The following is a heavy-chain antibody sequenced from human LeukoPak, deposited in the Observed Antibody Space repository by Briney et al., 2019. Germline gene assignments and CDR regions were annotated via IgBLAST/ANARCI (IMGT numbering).Heavy chain of an antibody. V-gene: IGHV3-23*01. CDR2: FSGSGGST. D-gene: IGHD3-10*01. Sequence: RSGGSLRLSCAASGFTFSSYAMSWVRQAPGKGLEWVSAFSGSGGSTYYADSVKGRFTISRDNSKNTLYLQMNSLRAEDTAVYYCVTMVRGVVWGQGTLVTVSS. J-gene: IGHJ4*02. CDR3: VTMVRGVV. CDR1: GFTFSSYA.